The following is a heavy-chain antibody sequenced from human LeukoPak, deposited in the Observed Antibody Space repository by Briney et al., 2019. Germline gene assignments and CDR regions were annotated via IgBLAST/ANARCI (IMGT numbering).Heavy chain of an antibody. Sequence: ASVKVSCKASGYTFTSYDINWVRQATGQGLEWMGWMNPNSGNTGYAQKFQGRVTITADESTSTAYMELSSLRSEDTAVYYCARDIRYYYDSSGYSPYYFDYWGQGTLVTVSS. CDR1: GYTFTSYD. CDR3: ARDIRYYYDSSGYSPYYFDY. V-gene: IGHV1-8*01. J-gene: IGHJ4*02. CDR2: MNPNSGNT. D-gene: IGHD3-22*01.